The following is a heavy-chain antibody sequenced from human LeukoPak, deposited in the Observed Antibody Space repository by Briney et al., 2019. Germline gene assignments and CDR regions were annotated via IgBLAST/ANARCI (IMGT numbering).Heavy chain of an antibody. CDR3: AKWTGNSVNFDY. CDR1: GFTFSSYG. CDR2: ISGSGGST. J-gene: IGHJ4*02. Sequence: QTGGSLRLSCAASGFTFSSYGMSWVRQAPGKGLEWVSTISGSGGSTYYADSVKGRFTISRDNSKNTVHLHMNSQSAEDTAVYYCAKWTGNSVNFDYWGQGTLVTVSS. D-gene: IGHD3/OR15-3a*01. V-gene: IGHV3-23*01.